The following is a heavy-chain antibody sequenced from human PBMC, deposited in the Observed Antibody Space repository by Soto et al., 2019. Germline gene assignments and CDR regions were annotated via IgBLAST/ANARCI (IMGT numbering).Heavy chain of an antibody. D-gene: IGHD3-16*01. CDR2: INHSGTT. J-gene: IGHJ6*02. CDR1: GGSFSDYY. Sequence: QVQLQQWGAGLLKPSETLSLTCSVSGGSFSDYYWNWIRQPPGQGLEWIGEINHSGTTNYNPPLTIRVTSSVDTSKKQFYLMLTSVTAADTAVYYCGTSGNGNRPLRLRYYYGMDVWGQGTTVTVSS. V-gene: IGHV4-34*01. CDR3: GTSGNGNRPLRLRYYYGMDV.